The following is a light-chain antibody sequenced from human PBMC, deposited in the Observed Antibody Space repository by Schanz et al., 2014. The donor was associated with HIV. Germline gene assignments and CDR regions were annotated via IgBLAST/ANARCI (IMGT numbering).Light chain of an antibody. CDR2: GAS. CDR1: QSVSSSY. CDR3: QNYSDWPN. Sequence: EIVLTQSPGTLSLSPGERATLSCRASQSVSSSYLAWYQQKPGQAPRLLIYGASTRATGIPARFSGSGSGREFTLTIGSLQSEDVAVYYCQNYSDWPNFGGGTKVEIK. V-gene: IGKV3-15*01. J-gene: IGKJ4*01.